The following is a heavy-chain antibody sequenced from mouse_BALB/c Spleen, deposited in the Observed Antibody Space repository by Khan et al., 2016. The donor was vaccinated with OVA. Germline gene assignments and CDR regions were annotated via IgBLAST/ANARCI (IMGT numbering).Heavy chain of an antibody. V-gene: IGHV3-8*02. J-gene: IGHJ3*01. CDR1: GDSITSGY. Sequence: VQLKESGPSLMKPSQTLSLTCSVTGDSITSGYWNWIRKFPGNKLEYMGYIIYTGYTYYNPSLKSRISITRHTSKNQDYLQLNSVTDDDTATYYCARSTYRYAFVYWGQGTLVTVSA. D-gene: IGHD2-14*01. CDR3: ARSTYRYAFVY. CDR2: IIYTGYT.